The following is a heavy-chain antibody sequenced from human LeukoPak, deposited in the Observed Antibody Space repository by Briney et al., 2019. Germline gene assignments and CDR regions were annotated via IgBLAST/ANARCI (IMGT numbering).Heavy chain of an antibody. Sequence: GGSLRLSCATSGFTFSSYAMHWVRQAPGKGLEWVAVISYDGSNKYCADSVKGRFTISRDNSKNTLYLQMNSLRAEDTAVYYCASGPTSYGSGSYIDYWGQGTLVTVSS. CDR2: ISYDGSNK. CDR3: ASGPTSYGSGSYIDY. CDR1: GFTFSSYA. J-gene: IGHJ4*02. V-gene: IGHV3-30*04. D-gene: IGHD3-10*01.